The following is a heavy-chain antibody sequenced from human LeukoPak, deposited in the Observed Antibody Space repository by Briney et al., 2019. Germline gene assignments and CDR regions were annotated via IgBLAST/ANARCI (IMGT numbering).Heavy chain of an antibody. Sequence: SVKVSCKASGYTFTSYGISWVRQAPGQGLEWMGWISAYNGNTNYAQKLQGRVTMTTDTSTSTAYMELRSLRSDDTAVYYYARDMVVAVAGKDYFDYWGQGTLVTVSS. D-gene: IGHD6-19*01. CDR2: ISAYNGNT. V-gene: IGHV1-18*01. J-gene: IGHJ4*02. CDR1: GYTFTSYG. CDR3: ARDMVVAVAGKDYFDY.